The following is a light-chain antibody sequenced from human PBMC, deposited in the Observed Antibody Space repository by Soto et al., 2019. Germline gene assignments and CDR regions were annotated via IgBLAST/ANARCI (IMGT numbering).Light chain of an antibody. Sequence: QPVLTQPPSVSGAPGQRVTISCTGSSSNIGTGYDVHWYQQLPGTAPKLIIYGNNNRPSGVPDRFSGSKSGTSASLVITGLQAEDEADYFCHSYDSSLSGVFGGGTKLTVL. CDR2: GNN. CDR3: HSYDSSLSGV. J-gene: IGLJ3*02. V-gene: IGLV1-40*01. CDR1: SSNIGTGYD.